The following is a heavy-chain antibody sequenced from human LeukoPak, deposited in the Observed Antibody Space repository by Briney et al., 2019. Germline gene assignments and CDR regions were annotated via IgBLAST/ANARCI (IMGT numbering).Heavy chain of an antibody. Sequence: PSETLSLTCAVYGGSFSGYYWSWIRRPPGKGLEWIGEINHSGSTNYNPSLKSRVTISVDTSKNQFSLKLSSVTAADTAVYYCARVTRFYRTFDYWGQGTLVTVSS. J-gene: IGHJ4*02. CDR3: ARVTRFYRTFDY. D-gene: IGHD1-14*01. V-gene: IGHV4-34*01. CDR2: INHSGST. CDR1: GGSFSGYY.